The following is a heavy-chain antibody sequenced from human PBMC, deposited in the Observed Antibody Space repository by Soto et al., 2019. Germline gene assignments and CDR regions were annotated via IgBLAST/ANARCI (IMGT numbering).Heavy chain of an antibody. CDR1: GGTFSSYA. Sequence: AASVKVSCKASGGTFSSYAISWVRQAPGQGLEWMGGIIPIFGTANYAQKFQGRVTITADKSTSTAYMGLSSLRSEDTAVYYCARGATGTNFDYWGQGTMVTVSS. CDR3: ARGATGTNFDY. J-gene: IGHJ4*02. CDR2: IIPIFGTA. V-gene: IGHV1-69*06. D-gene: IGHD1-1*01.